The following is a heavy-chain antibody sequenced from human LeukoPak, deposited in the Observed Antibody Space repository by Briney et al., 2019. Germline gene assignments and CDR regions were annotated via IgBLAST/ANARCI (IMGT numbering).Heavy chain of an antibody. CDR2: NSNSGNT. CDR3: ARGLGSGWYYYYGMDV. D-gene: IGHD6-19*01. J-gene: IGHJ6*02. V-gene: IGHV1-8*01. Sequence: NSNSGNTGYAQKFQGRVTMTRNTSISTAYMELSSLRSEDTAVYYCARGLGSGWYYYYGMDVWGQGTTVTVSS.